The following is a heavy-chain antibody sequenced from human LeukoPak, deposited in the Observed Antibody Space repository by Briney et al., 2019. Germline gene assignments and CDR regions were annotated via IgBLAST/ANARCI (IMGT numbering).Heavy chain of an antibody. J-gene: IGHJ4*02. D-gene: IGHD3-3*01. V-gene: IGHV1-18*01. CDR1: GYTFTSYG. CDR2: ISAYDGNT. CDR3: ARTAGTIFGVVTSGY. Sequence: ASVKVSCKASGYTFTSYGISWVRQVPGQGLEWMGWISAYDGNTNYAQELQGRVTMTTDTFTSTAYMELRSLRSDDTAVYYCARTAGTIFGVVTSGYWGQGTLVTVSS.